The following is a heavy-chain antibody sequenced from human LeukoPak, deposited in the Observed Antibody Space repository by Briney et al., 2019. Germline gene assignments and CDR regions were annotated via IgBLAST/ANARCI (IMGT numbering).Heavy chain of an antibody. D-gene: IGHD2-15*01. J-gene: IGHJ4*02. CDR2: ISNSGNTK. CDR1: GFTFSNYY. CDR3: AREGVVVRY. V-gene: IGHV3-11*04. Sequence: PGGSLRLSCAASGFTFSNYYMSWIRQAPGKGLEWVSYISNSGNTKYYADSVKSRFTISRDNAKDSLFLQMNSLRAEDTAVYYCAREGVVVRYWGQGTLVTVSS.